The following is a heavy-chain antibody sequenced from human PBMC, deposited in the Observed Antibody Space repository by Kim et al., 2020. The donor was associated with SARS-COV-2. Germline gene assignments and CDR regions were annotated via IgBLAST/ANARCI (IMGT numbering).Heavy chain of an antibody. CDR1: GVPITSNGYY. Sequence: SETLSLTCTVSGVPITSNGYYWNWIRQHPGKGLEWIGKTYYSGGPSYNPLLRSRLTISLDTSKNRLSLSLKSVTAADTAVYYCARTSGNWGKSFDYLGQGTLVTVSS. D-gene: IGHD3-16*01. V-gene: IGHV4-31*03. CDR3: ARTSGNWGKSFDY. J-gene: IGHJ4*02. CDR2: TYYSGGP.